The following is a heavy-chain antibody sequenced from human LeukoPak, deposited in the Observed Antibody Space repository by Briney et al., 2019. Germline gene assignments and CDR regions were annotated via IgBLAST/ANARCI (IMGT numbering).Heavy chain of an antibody. Sequence: GGSLRLSCAASGFTFSSYGMRWVRQAPGKGLEWVAVISYDGSNKYYADSVKGRFTISRDNSKNTLYLQMNSLRAEDTAVYYCAKDSGTRGVISWFDPWGQGTLVTVSS. CDR2: ISYDGSNK. J-gene: IGHJ5*02. V-gene: IGHV3-30*18. D-gene: IGHD3-10*01. CDR3: AKDSGTRGVISWFDP. CDR1: GFTFSSYG.